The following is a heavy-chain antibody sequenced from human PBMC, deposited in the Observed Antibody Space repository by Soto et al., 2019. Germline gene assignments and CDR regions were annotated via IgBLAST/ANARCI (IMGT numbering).Heavy chain of an antibody. CDR1: GFTFSSYA. CDR2: ISGSGGST. J-gene: IGHJ4*02. Sequence: EVQLLESGGGLVQPGGSLRLSCAASGFTFSSYAMSWVRQAPGKGLEWVSAISGSGGSTYYADSVKGQFTISRDNSKNPLYLQMNSLRAEDTAVYYCARRSSGWYFDYWGQGTLVTVSS. V-gene: IGHV3-23*01. CDR3: ARRSSGWYFDY. D-gene: IGHD6-19*01.